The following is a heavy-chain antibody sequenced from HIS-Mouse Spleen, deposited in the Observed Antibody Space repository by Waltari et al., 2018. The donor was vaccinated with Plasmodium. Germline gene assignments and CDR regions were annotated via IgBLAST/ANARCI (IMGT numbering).Heavy chain of an antibody. CDR3: ARLRYSYGYFDY. Sequence: QVQLQESGPGLVKHSETLSLTCTASGGSISSYSWSWLRQPPGKGLEWIGYIYYSGSTNYNPSLKSRVTISVDTSKNQFSLKLSSVTAADTAVYYCARLRYSYGYFDYWGQGTLVTVSS. D-gene: IGHD5-18*01. CDR2: IYYSGST. CDR1: GGSISSYS. J-gene: IGHJ4*02. V-gene: IGHV4-59*08.